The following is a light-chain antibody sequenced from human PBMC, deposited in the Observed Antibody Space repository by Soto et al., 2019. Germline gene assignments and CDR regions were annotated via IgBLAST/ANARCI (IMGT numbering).Light chain of an antibody. V-gene: IGKV3-11*01. CDR2: DAS. CDR3: QQRSIWPLT. CDR1: QTVDSH. J-gene: IGKJ4*01. Sequence: EIVLTQSPATLSLSPGERATLSCRASQTVDSHLAWYQQKPGQPPRLLIYDASNRATGIPARFSGSGSGTDFTLTISSLEPEDFAVYYCQQRSIWPLTFGGGTKVDIK.